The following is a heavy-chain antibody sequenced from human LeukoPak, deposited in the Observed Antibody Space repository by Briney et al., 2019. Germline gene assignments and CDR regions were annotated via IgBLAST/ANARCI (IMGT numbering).Heavy chain of an antibody. CDR1: GFSASSHY. Sequence: GGSLRLSCAASGFSASSHYMRWVRQAPGKGLEWVTVIYSGGSTNYADSVKGRFTISRDNSKNTVYLQMEGLGAEDTATYYCAKDCEHRKDWFDLWGQGTLVTVSS. CDR3: AKDCEHRKDWFDL. J-gene: IGHJ5*02. D-gene: IGHD1-14*01. CDR2: IYSGGST. V-gene: IGHV3-53*01.